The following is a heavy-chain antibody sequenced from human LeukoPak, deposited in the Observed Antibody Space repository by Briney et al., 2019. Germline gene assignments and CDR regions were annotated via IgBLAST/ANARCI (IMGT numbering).Heavy chain of an antibody. Sequence: SETLSLTCTVSGGSISSYYWSWIRQPPGKGLEWIGYIYYSGSTNYNPSLKSRVTISVDTSKNQFSLELSSVTAADTAVYYCARSYYDILTGYYPFDYWGQGTLVTVSS. D-gene: IGHD3-9*01. CDR3: ARSYYDILTGYYPFDY. CDR1: GGSISSYY. V-gene: IGHV4-59*01. J-gene: IGHJ4*02. CDR2: IYYSGST.